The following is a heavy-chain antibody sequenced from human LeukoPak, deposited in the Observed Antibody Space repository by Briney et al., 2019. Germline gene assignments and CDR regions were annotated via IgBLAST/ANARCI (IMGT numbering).Heavy chain of an antibody. J-gene: IGHJ3*02. CDR2: ISSSSSYI. Sequence: GGSLRLSCAASEFTFSSYSMNWVRQAPGKGLEWVSSISSSSSYIYYADSVKGRFTISRDNAKNSLYLQMNSLRAEDTAVYYCARGPSARFFGVAKGAFDIWGQGTMVTVSS. CDR1: EFTFSSYS. D-gene: IGHD3-3*01. CDR3: ARGPSARFFGVAKGAFDI. V-gene: IGHV3-21*01.